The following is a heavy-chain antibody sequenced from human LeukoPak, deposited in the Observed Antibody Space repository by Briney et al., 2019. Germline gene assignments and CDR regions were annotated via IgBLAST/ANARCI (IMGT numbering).Heavy chain of an antibody. CDR1: GFTFSSYS. V-gene: IGHV3-48*04. D-gene: IGHD3-22*01. Sequence: PGGSLRLSCAASGFTFSSYSMNWVRQAPGKGLEWVSYISSSSSTIYYADSVKGRFTISRDNAKNSLYLQMDSLRAEDTAVYYCAALSGYYDSSGYYPPGDGDWGQGTLVTVSS. CDR3: AALSGYYDSSGYYPPGDGD. J-gene: IGHJ4*02. CDR2: ISSSSSTI.